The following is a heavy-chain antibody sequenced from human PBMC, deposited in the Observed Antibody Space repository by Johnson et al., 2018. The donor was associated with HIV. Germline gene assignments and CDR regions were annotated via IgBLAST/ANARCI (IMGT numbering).Heavy chain of an antibody. D-gene: IGHD2-2*02. Sequence: MQLVESGGGVVQPGRSLRLSCVGSGFTFRSYAFNWVRQAPGKGLEWVSAISGGGGSTFYGDSVKGRFTVSRDNSKDTLYLQMNSLRAEDTALYYCARDLGGPIPLDAFAVWGQGTMVTVSS. CDR3: ARDLGGPIPLDAFAV. V-gene: IGHV3-23*04. CDR2: ISGGGGST. CDR1: GFTFRSYA. J-gene: IGHJ3*01.